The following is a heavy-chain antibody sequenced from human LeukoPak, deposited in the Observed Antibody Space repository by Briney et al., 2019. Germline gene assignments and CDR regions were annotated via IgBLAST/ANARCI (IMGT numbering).Heavy chain of an antibody. V-gene: IGHV3-23*03. Sequence: GGSLRLSCAASGFTFSSYWMSWVRQAPGKGLEWVSVLYPGGNAYYADSVKGRFTTSKDNSKNTLYLQMNSLRAEDTAVYYCAKFTRSYYYYYMDVWGKGTTVTVSS. CDR1: GFTFSSYW. CDR2: LYPGGNA. J-gene: IGHJ6*03. D-gene: IGHD3-10*01. CDR3: AKFTRSYYYYYMDV.